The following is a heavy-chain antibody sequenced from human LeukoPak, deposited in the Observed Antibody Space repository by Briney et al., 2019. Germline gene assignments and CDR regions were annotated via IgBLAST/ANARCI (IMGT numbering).Heavy chain of an antibody. D-gene: IGHD3-3*01. J-gene: IGHJ4*02. CDR1: GFTSSDYY. CDR3: AREGETYYDFWSGYRIDY. V-gene: IGHV3-11*01. CDR2: ISSSGSTI. Sequence: GGSLRLSCAASGFTSSDYYMSWIRQAPGKGLEWVSYISSSGSTIYYADSVKGRFTISRDNAKNSLYLQMNSLRAEDTAVYYCAREGETYYDFWSGYRIDYWGQGTLVTVSS.